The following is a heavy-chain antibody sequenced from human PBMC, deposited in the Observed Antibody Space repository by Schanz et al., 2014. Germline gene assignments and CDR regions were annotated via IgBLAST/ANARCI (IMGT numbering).Heavy chain of an antibody. J-gene: IGHJ4*02. V-gene: IGHV3-NL1*01. Sequence: QVQLVESGGGVVQPGGSLRLSCAASGFTFSAFGMHWVRQAPGKGLEWVSHIVGSGDSTYYADSVKGRFTISRDNSKNTLYLQMNSLRAEDTAVYYCAKDDVWASGSYYDYWGQGTLVTVSS. CDR3: AKDDVWASGSYYDY. CDR1: GFTFSAFG. CDR2: IVGSGDST. D-gene: IGHD3-10*01.